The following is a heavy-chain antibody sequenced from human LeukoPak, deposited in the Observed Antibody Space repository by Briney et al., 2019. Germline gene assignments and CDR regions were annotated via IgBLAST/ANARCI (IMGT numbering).Heavy chain of an antibody. CDR1: GLTFSSSW. J-gene: IGHJ4*02. Sequence: GGSLRLSCAVSGLTFSSSWMDWVRQAPGKGLEWVASINPDGNKKYSADSVKGLFTISRDNAENSLYLQMNSLRVEDTAFYYCARDLAYSRLDYWGQGMLVTVSS. CDR2: INPDGNKK. V-gene: IGHV3-7*01. D-gene: IGHD5-18*01. CDR3: ARDLAYSRLDY.